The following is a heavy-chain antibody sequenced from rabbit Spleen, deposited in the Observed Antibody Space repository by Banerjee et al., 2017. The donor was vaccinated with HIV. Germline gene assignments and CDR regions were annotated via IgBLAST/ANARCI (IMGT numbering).Heavy chain of an antibody. Sequence: QEQLVESGGGLVKPGASLTLTCTASGFSLTSSGYMCWVRQAPGKGLEWIACVYAGVSDSTYYASWAKGRFTISKTSSTTVTLQMTSLTAADTATYFCARGYSGSDAFNLWGQGTLVTVS. J-gene: IGHJ4*01. V-gene: IGHV1S45*01. CDR2: VYAGVSDST. CDR1: GFSLTSSGY. D-gene: IGHD1-1*01. CDR3: ARGYSGSDAFNL.